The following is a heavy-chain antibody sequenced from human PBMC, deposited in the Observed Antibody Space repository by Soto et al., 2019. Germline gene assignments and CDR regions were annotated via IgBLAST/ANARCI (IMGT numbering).Heavy chain of an antibody. V-gene: IGHV4-39*01. CDR1: GASISSSRSY. CDR2: FYYTGGT. Sequence: PSETLSLTCTVSGASISSSRSYWGWVRQPPGKGLEWIVSFYYTGGTYSTYYNPSLKSRVTTSVDTSKSQSSLNLRSVTAADTAVYYCASPRQGNYDFLSGYYALDYWGQGTLVTVSS. J-gene: IGHJ4*02. D-gene: IGHD3-3*01. CDR3: ASPRQGNYDFLSGYYALDY.